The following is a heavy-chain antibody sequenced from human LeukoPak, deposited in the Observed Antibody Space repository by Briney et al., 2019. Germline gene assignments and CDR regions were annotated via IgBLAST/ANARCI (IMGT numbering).Heavy chain of an antibody. J-gene: IGHJ3*02. V-gene: IGHV3-53*04. CDR3: ARDRKAIYDILTGYYKGSAFDI. CDR1: GFTVSSNY. D-gene: IGHD3-9*01. CDR2: LYSGGST. Sequence: GGSLRLSCAASGFTVSSNYMSWVRQAPGKGLEWVSVLYSGGSTYYADSVKGRFTISRHNSKNTLYLQMNTLRAEDTAVYYCARDRKAIYDILTGYYKGSAFDIWGQGTMVTVSS.